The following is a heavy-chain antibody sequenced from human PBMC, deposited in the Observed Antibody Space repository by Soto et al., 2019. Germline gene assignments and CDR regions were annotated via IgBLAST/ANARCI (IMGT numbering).Heavy chain of an antibody. CDR3: ARDSNPNYYYYGMDV. J-gene: IGHJ6*02. CDR2: INPSGGST. CDR1: GYTFTSYY. D-gene: IGHD4-4*01. V-gene: IGHV1-46*01. Sequence: GASVKVSCKASGYTFTSYYMHWVRQAPGQRLEWMGKINPSGGSTSYAQKFQGRVTMTRDTSTSTVYMELSSLRSEDTAVYYCARDSNPNYYYYGMDVWGQGTTVTVSS.